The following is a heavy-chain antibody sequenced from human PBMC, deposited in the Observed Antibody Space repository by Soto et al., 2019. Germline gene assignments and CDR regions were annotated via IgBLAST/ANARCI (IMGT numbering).Heavy chain of an antibody. CDR2: VKHSGNI. J-gene: IGHJ3*01. CDR3: ARGSHFDFSSGYADSFDV. V-gene: IGHV4-34*01. D-gene: IGHD3-3*01. Sequence: PXETLTLPCAVYGGSFSGYYWGWFRQPPGKGLEWIGEVKHSGNINYNPSLKTRLTVSVDTSKNQFSLKLSSMTAADTAMYYCARGSHFDFSSGYADSFDVWGQGTMVTVSS. CDR1: GGSFSGYY.